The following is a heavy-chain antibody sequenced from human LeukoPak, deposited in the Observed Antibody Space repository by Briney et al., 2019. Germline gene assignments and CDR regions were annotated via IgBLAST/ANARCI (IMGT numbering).Heavy chain of an antibody. Sequence: ASVNVSCKASGYTFTGYYMHWVRQAPGQGLEWMGWINPNSGGTNYAQKFQGRVTMTRDTSISTAYMELSRLRSDGTAVYYCASEVAYCGGDCYSGGMGVWGQGTTVTVSS. J-gene: IGHJ6*02. V-gene: IGHV1-2*02. CDR2: INPNSGGT. CDR1: GYTFTGYY. CDR3: ASEVAYCGGDCYSGGMGV. D-gene: IGHD2-21*02.